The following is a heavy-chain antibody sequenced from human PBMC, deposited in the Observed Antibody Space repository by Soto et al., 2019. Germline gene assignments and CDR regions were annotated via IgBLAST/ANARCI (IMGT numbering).Heavy chain of an antibody. Sequence: EVQLVQSGAEVKKPGESLKISCKGSGYSFTSYWIGWVRQMPGKGLEWMGIIYPGDSDTRYSPSFQGQVTTSADKSISTDYLQWSSMKASDTAMYYCARFFGVVMFASRLTGGYGMDVWGQGTTVTVSS. CDR3: ARFFGVVMFASRLTGGYGMDV. CDR1: GYSFTSYW. D-gene: IGHD3-3*01. CDR2: IYPGDSDT. V-gene: IGHV5-51*01. J-gene: IGHJ6*02.